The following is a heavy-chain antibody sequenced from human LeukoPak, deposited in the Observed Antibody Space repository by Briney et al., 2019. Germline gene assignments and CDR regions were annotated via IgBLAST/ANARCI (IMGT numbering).Heavy chain of an antibody. CDR1: GFTVSNTY. D-gene: IGHD6-19*01. CDR3: ARDSSGPAF. Sequence: GGSLRLSCAASGFTVSNTYMSWVRQAPGKGLEWVSVIYDTGGTFYSDSVKGRFTVSRDYSKNTLYLQMNSLRVDDTAVYYCARDSSGPAFWGQGTLVTVSS. J-gene: IGHJ4*02. V-gene: IGHV3-53*01. CDR2: IYDTGGT.